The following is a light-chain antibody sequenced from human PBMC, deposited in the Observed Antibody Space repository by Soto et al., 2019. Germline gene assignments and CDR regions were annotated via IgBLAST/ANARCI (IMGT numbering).Light chain of an antibody. Sequence: EIVLTQSPGTLSFSPGERATFSCRASQSVSSSYLAWYQQKRGQAPRLLIYGASSRATGIPDRFSGSGSGTDFTLTISRLEPEDFAVYYCQESPRTFGQGCKVDIX. CDR3: QESPRT. CDR2: GAS. CDR1: QSVSSSY. J-gene: IGKJ1*01. V-gene: IGKV3-20*01.